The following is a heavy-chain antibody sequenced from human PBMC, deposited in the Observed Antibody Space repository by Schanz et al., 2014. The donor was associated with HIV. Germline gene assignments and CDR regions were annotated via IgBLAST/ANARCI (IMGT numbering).Heavy chain of an antibody. D-gene: IGHD2-15*01. CDR1: GYTFSSYD. V-gene: IGHV1-8*01. J-gene: IGHJ4*02. CDR3: ARGSSGYCSGGSCPYGRYYFDY. CDR2: MNPNSGHT. Sequence: QVQLVQSGAEVKNPGASVKVSCKASGYTFSSYDINWVRQATGQGLEWMGWMNPNSGHTGYAQKFQGRYDMTRTTSISTAYMELRGLTSEHTAVYFCARGSSGYCSGGSCPYGRYYFDYWGQGTLVTVSS.